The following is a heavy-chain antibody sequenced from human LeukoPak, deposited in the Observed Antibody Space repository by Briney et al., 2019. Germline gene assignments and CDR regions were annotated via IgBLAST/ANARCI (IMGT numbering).Heavy chain of an antibody. CDR2: INPNSGGT. D-gene: IGHD3-10*02. CDR3: ARENVRYYYGMDV. J-gene: IGHJ6*02. CDR1: GYTFTGYY. Sequence: ASVKVSCKASGYTFTGYYMHWVRQAPGQGLEWMGWINPNSGGTNYAQKFQGWVTMTRDTSISTAYMEPSRLRSDDTAVYYCARENVRYYYGMDVWGQGTTVTVSS. V-gene: IGHV1-2*04.